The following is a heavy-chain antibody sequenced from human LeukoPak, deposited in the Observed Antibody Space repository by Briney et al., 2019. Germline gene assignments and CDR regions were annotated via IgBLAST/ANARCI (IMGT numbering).Heavy chain of an antibody. CDR2: IYHSGGT. Sequence: SETLSLTCALSGGSISSGSYYWSWVRQHPGKGLEWIGYIYHSGGTYYNPSLKSRVSISVDTSKNQFSLKLSSVTAAGTAMYYCARGANTLTSNAFDIWGQGTMVTVSS. V-gene: IGHV4-31*11. CDR1: GGSISSGSYY. CDR3: ARGANTLTSNAFDI. D-gene: IGHD4-17*01. J-gene: IGHJ3*02.